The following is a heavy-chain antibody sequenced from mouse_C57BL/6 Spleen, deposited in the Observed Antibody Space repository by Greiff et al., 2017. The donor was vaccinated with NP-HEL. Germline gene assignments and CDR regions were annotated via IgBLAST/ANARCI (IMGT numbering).Heavy chain of an antibody. CDR2: ISSGSSTI. CDR3: ARQGGIYYDYDGGYYFDY. D-gene: IGHD2-4*01. J-gene: IGHJ2*01. V-gene: IGHV5-17*01. CDR1: GFTFSDYG. Sequence: DVMLVESGGGLVKPGGSLKLSCAASGFTFSDYGMHWVRQAPEKGLEWVAYISSGSSTIYYADTVKGRFTISRDNAKNTLFLQMTSLRSEDTAMYYCARQGGIYYDYDGGYYFDYWGQGTTLTVSS.